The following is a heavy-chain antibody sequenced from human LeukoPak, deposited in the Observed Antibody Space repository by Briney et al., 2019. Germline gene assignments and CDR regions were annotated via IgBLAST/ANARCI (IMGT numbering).Heavy chain of an antibody. D-gene: IGHD6-13*01. CDR2: IYYSGST. V-gene: IGHV4-59*08. Sequence: SETLSLTCTVSGGSISSYYWSWIRQPPGKGLEWIGYIYYSGSTNYNPSLKSRVTISVDTSKNQFSLKLSSVTAADTAVYYCARQLVLAPRAFDIWGQGTMVTVSS. J-gene: IGHJ3*02. CDR3: ARQLVLAPRAFDI. CDR1: GGSISSYY.